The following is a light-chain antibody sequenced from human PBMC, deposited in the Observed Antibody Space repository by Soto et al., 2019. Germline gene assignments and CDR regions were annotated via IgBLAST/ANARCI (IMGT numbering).Light chain of an antibody. CDR3: QQRSNWPPSIT. CDR1: QSVSSY. V-gene: IGKV3-11*01. CDR2: DAS. Sequence: EIVLTQSPATLSLSPGERATLSCRASQSVSSYLAWYQQKPGQAPRLLIYDASNRATGIPARFSGSGSGTDFTLTISSLEPEDFAFYYCQQRSNWPPSITFGGGTKVDIK. J-gene: IGKJ4*01.